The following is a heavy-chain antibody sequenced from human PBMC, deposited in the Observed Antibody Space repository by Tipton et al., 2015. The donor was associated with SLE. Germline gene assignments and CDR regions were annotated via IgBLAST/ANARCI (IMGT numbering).Heavy chain of an antibody. D-gene: IGHD2-15*01. CDR1: GDPITSSSYY. CDR2: IYYSANT. CDR3: TRHVVGVASRPGWFDT. Sequence: TLSLTCTASGDPITSSSYYWGWIRQPPGKGLEWIGSIYYSANTYYNPPLKSRATISVDTSRNQFSLKLNFVTAADTAFYYCTRHVVGVASRPGWFDTWGQGTLVSVSS. J-gene: IGHJ5*02. V-gene: IGHV4-39*01.